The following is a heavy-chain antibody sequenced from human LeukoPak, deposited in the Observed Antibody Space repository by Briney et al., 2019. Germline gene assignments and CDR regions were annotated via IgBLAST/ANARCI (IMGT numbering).Heavy chain of an antibody. V-gene: IGHV1-46*01. J-gene: IGHJ3*02. CDR1: GYTFTIFH. D-gene: IGHD5-12*01. Sequence: ASVTVSCKASGYTFTIFHIHWVRQAPGQGLEWMGMINPSDGSTNYAQKFQGRVTMTSDMSTSTVAMDLSSLRSDDTAVYYCARESTFRLLRNVSDIWGQGTMVTVSS. CDR3: ARESTFRLLRNVSDI. CDR2: INPSDGST.